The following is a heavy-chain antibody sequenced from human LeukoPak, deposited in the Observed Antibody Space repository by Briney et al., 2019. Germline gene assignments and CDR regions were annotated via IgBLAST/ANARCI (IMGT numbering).Heavy chain of an antibody. CDR2: IIPIFGTA. CDR1: GGTFSSYA. CDR3: ARSGMSYGGYYYYMDV. J-gene: IGHJ6*03. V-gene: IGHV1-69*05. Sequence: GSSVKVSCKASGGTFSSYAISWVRQAPGQGLEWMGGIIPIFGTANYAQKFQGRVTITTDESTSTAYMELSSLRSEDTAVYYCARSGMSYGGYYYYMDVWGKGTTVTVS. D-gene: IGHD4-17*01.